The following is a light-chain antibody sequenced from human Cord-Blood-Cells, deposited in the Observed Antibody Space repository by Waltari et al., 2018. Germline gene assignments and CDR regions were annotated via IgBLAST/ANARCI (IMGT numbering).Light chain of an antibody. CDR1: QSISSY. J-gene: IGKJ4*01. CDR2: AAS. V-gene: IGKV1-39*01. Sequence: SVGDRVTITCRASQSISSYLNWYQQKPGKAPKLLIYAASSLQSGVPSRFSGSGSGTDFTLTISSLQPEDFATYYCQQSYSTLVTFGGGTKVEIK. CDR3: QQSYSTLVT.